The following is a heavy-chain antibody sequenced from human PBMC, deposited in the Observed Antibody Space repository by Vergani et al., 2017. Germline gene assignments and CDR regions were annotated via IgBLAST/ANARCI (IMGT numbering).Heavy chain of an antibody. Sequence: QVQLQQWGGGLLKPSETLSLTCVVNGGSFTSYHWTWIRQSPGEGLEWVGAIDHTGRPDYNPSLKGRLTMLVDKSRNQFSLTVNSVTATDTAIYFCARVNTETNGHLYYYYYMDVWGQGTAVTVS. D-gene: IGHD4-11*01. V-gene: IGHV4-34*01. CDR1: GGSFTSYH. J-gene: IGHJ6*03. CDR2: IDHTGRP. CDR3: ARVNTETNGHLYYYYYMDV.